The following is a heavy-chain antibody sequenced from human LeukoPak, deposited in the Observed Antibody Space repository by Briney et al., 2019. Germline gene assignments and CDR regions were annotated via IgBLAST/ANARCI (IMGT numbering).Heavy chain of an antibody. CDR3: ARHRGDGSSWYWFDP. CDR2: IYYSGST. Sequence: PSETLSLTCTVSGGSISNYYWSWIRQPPGKGLEWIGYIYYSGSTNYNPSVKSRVTISVDTSKNQFSLKLSSVTAADTAVYYRARHRGDGSSWYWFDPWGQGTLVTVSS. CDR1: GGSISNYY. D-gene: IGHD6-13*01. J-gene: IGHJ5*02. V-gene: IGHV4-59*08.